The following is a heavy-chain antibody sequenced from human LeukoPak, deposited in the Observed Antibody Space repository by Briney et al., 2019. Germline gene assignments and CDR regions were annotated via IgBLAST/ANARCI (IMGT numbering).Heavy chain of an antibody. CDR2: IYPGDSAT. Sequence: GESLKISCKASGYNFTSYWIGWVRQMPGKGLEWMGVIYPGDSATRYSPSFQGQVTISVDKSISTAYLQWSSLKASDTAMYYCATTGPEYSSSWYLHFWGQGTLVTVSS. CDR1: GYNFTSYW. J-gene: IGHJ4*02. D-gene: IGHD6-13*01. V-gene: IGHV5-51*01. CDR3: ATTGPEYSSSWYLHF.